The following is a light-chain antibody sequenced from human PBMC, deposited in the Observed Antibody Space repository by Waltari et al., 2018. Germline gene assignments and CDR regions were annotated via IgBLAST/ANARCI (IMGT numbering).Light chain of an antibody. V-gene: IGLV2-14*01. CDR2: EVS. CDR1: SGDIGADKY. J-gene: IGLJ2*01. CDR3: CSYTTASTVV. Sequence: QSALTQPASVSGSPGQANTVPCTGNSGDIGADKYVSWYQNHPDKAPKLIIYEVSNRHSGFSNRFSGSKSGNTASLTISGLQTEDESHYYCCSYTTASTVVFGGGTKVTVL.